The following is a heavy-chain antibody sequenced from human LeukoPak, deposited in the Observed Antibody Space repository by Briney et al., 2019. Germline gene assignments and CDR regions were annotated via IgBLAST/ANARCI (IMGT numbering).Heavy chain of an antibody. J-gene: IGHJ4*02. D-gene: IGHD3-3*01. Sequence: PGGSLRLSCAASGFTFSSYSMNWVRQAPGKGLEWVSAISGSGGSTYYADSVKGRFTISRDNSKNTLYLQMNSLRAEDTAVYYCAKLYYDFWSAYRGYFDYWGQGTLVTVSS. CDR3: AKLYYDFWSAYRGYFDY. CDR1: GFTFSSYS. V-gene: IGHV3-23*01. CDR2: ISGSGGST.